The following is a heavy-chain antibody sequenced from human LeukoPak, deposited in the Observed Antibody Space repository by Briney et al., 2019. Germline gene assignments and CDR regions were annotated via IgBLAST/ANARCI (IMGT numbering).Heavy chain of an antibody. CDR2: ISSGSSTK. CDR3: ARDKIKGY. V-gene: IGHV3-48*04. CDR1: GFTFSSFS. J-gene: IGHJ4*02. D-gene: IGHD5-24*01. Sequence: GGSLRLSCAASGFTFSSFSMNWVRQAPGKGLEWVSYISSGSSTKYYADSVKGRFTVSRDNAKNSLYLQMNSLRAEDTAVYYCARDKIKGYWGQGTLVTVSS.